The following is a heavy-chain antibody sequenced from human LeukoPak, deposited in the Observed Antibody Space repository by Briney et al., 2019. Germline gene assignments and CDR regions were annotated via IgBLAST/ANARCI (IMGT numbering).Heavy chain of an antibody. D-gene: IGHD1-26*01. CDR1: GFTVSSNY. CDR2: IYSAGST. J-gene: IGHJ4*02. Sequence: PGRSLRLSCAASGFTVSSNYMSWVRQAPGKGLEWVSVIYSAGSTYYADSVKGRFTISRDNSKNTLYLQMNSLRAEDTAVYYCAREPSGTYWLDYWGQGTLVTVSS. CDR3: AREPSGTYWLDY. V-gene: IGHV3-66*02.